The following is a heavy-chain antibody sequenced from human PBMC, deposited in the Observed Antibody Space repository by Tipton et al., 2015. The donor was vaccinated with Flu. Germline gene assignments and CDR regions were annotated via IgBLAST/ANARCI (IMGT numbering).Heavy chain of an antibody. CDR1: GDSIGSNYY. CDR3: ARDPSLGMPEYFDS. D-gene: IGHD2-2*01. J-gene: IGHJ4*02. CDR2: IFHTGST. Sequence: TLSLTCSVSGDSIGSNYYWGWIRQPPGKGLEWIGNIFHTGSTYSNPSLRSRVTISVDTSKNQFSLRLSSVTAADTAVYFCARDPSLGMPEYFDSWGQGTLVTVSS. V-gene: IGHV4-38-2*02.